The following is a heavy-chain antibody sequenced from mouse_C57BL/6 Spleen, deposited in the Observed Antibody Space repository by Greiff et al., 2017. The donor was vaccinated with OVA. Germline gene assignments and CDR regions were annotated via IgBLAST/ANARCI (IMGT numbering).Heavy chain of an antibody. V-gene: IGHV1-80*01. J-gene: IGHJ3*01. Sequence: VKLQESGAELVKPGASVKISCKASGYAFSSYWMNWVKQRPGKGLEWIGQIYPGDGDPNYTGKFTGKATLTAAKSYSTDYMQLSRLTYEDSAVYFCARATVVDPFAYWGQGTLVTVSA. CDR1: GYAFSSYW. D-gene: IGHD1-1*01. CDR3: ARATVVDPFAY. CDR2: IYPGDGDP.